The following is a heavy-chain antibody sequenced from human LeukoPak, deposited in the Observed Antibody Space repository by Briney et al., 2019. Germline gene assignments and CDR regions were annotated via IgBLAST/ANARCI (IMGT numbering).Heavy chain of an antibody. J-gene: IGHJ4*02. CDR1: GGSFSYYY. CDR2: INHGGTA. V-gene: IGHV4-34*01. CDR3: ARARGRAGARFDY. D-gene: IGHD1-26*01. Sequence: SETLSLTCAVYGGSFSYYYWSWIRQPPGEGLEWIGEINHGGTANYNPSLKSRVTISVDTSKNQFSLKLNSVTAADTAVYYCARARGRAGARFDYRGQGTLVTVSS.